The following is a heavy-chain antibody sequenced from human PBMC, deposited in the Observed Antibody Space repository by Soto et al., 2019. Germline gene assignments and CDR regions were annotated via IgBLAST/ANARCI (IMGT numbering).Heavy chain of an antibody. CDR3: ARDSGGVRGVIIIAYYYGMDV. Sequence: PGGSLRLSCAASGFTFRSYAIHWVRQAPGKGLEWVAVISDNGSNKYYADSVKGRFTISRDNSKNTLYLQMNSLRAEDTAVYYCARDSGGVRGVIIIAYYYGMDVWGQGTTVTVSS. V-gene: IGHV3-30-3*01. D-gene: IGHD3-10*01. J-gene: IGHJ6*02. CDR2: ISDNGSNK. CDR1: GFTFRSYA.